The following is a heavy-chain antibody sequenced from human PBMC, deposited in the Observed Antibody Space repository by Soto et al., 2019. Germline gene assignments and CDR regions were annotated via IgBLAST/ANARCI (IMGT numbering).Heavy chain of an antibody. CDR3: AKGGRQWLVTSDFNY. Sequence: PGGSLRLSCAASGFSFSTYGMHWVRQAPGKGLEWVAVVSHDGRNTHYADSVKGRFTISRDSSKNTVSLEMTSLRAEDTAVYYCAKGGRQWLVTSDFNYWGQGALVTVPS. J-gene: IGHJ4*02. D-gene: IGHD6-19*01. CDR2: VSHDGRNT. V-gene: IGHV3-30*18. CDR1: GFSFSTYG.